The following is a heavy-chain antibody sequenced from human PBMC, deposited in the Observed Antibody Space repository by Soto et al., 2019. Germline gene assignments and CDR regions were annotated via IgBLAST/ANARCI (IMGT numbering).Heavy chain of an antibody. D-gene: IGHD1-26*01. CDR2: INPNSGGT. Sequence: AASVKVSCKAFGYTFTDYYVHWVRQAPGQGLEWMGWINPNSGGTNYAQKFQGWVAMTRDTSISTAYMEVSSLKSDDTAVYYCARDGKSYSDYYYYGMDVWGQGTTVTVSS. J-gene: IGHJ6*02. CDR3: ARDGKSYSDYYYYGMDV. CDR1: GYTFTDYY. V-gene: IGHV1-2*04.